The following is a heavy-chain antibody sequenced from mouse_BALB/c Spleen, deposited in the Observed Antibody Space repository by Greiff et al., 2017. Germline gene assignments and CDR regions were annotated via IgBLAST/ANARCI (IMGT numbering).Heavy chain of an antibody. V-gene: IGHV1-69*02. CDR3: ARGGTYYPFAY. CDR1: GYTFTSYW. J-gene: IGHJ3*01. D-gene: IGHD1-1*02. CDR2: IDPSDSYT. Sequence: VQLQQSGAELVRPGSSVKISCKASGYTFTSYWMHWVKQRPGQGLEWIGEIDPSDSYTNYNQKFKGKATLTADKSSSTAYMQLSSLTSDDSAVYFCARGGTYYPFAYWGQGTLVTVSA.